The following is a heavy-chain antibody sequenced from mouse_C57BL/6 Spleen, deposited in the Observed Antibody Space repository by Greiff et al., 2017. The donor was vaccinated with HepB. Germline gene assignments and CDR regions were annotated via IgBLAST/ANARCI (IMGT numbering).Heavy chain of an antibody. J-gene: IGHJ1*03. Sequence: EVQLVESGGGLVKPGGSLKLSCAASGFTFSSYAMSWVRQTPEKRLEWVATISDGGSYTYYPDNVKGRFTISRDNAKNNLYLQMSHLKSEDTAMYYCAREDGYYEEWYFAVWGTGTTLTVSS. V-gene: IGHV5-4*01. CDR3: AREDGYYEEWYFAV. D-gene: IGHD2-3*01. CDR2: ISDGGSYT. CDR1: GFTFSSYA.